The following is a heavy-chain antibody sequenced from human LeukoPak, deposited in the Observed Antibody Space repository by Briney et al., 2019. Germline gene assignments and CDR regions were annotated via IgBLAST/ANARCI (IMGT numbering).Heavy chain of an antibody. CDR2: IYSDGGA. CDR3: SRDGSDSSGYYFGLI. CDR1: GFSVTNNY. J-gene: IGHJ4*02. D-gene: IGHD3-22*01. V-gene: IGHV3-66*01. Sequence: GGSLRLSCAASGFSVTNNYMSWVRQAPGKGLEWVSVIYSDGGANYADSVKGRFTISRDKSKNTLNLQMNSLRAEDTAVYYCSRDGSDSSGYYFGLIWGQGTLVTVSS.